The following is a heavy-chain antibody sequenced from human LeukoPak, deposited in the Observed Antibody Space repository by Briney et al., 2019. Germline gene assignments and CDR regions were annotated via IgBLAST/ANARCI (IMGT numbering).Heavy chain of an antibody. J-gene: IGHJ5*01. V-gene: IGHV1-2*02. Sequence: ASVKVSCKTSGYTFTAYQIHWVRQAPGQGLEWMGWINPSSGDSEHGQAFQDRVTLTRDTSISTAYMELRRLKSDDTAVYFCARGPRGAPRGLDSWGQGTLVTVSS. D-gene: IGHD2-21*01. CDR2: INPSSGDS. CDR1: GYTFTAYQ. CDR3: ARGPRGAPRGLDS.